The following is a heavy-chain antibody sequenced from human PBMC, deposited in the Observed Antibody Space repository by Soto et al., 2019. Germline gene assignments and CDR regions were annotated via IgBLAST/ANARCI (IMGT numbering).Heavy chain of an antibody. V-gene: IGHV4-59*08. Sequence: PSETLSLTCTVSGGSISSYYCSWIRQPPGKGLEWIGYIYYSGSTNYNPSLKSRVTISVDTSKNQFSLKLSSVTAADTAVYYCARHEGPGIAVDYWGQGTLVTVSS. J-gene: IGHJ4*02. CDR2: IYYSGST. CDR3: ARHEGPGIAVDY. CDR1: GGSISSYY. D-gene: IGHD6-19*01.